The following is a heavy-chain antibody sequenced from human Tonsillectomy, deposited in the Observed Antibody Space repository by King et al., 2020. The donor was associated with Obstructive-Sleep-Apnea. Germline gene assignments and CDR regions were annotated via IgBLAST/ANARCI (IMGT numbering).Heavy chain of an antibody. CDR3: ASTWSGAVAVAGPYYYGMDV. J-gene: IGHJ6*02. CDR1: GFTFSSYA. V-gene: IGHV3-30*04. D-gene: IGHD6-19*01. CDR2: ISYDGSNK. Sequence: VQLVESGGGVVQPGRSLRLSCAASGFTFSSYAMHWVRQAPGKGLEWVAVISYDGSNKYYADSVKGRFTISRDNSKNTLYLQMNSLRAEVTAVYYCASTWSGAVAVAGPYYYGMDVWGQGTTVTVSS.